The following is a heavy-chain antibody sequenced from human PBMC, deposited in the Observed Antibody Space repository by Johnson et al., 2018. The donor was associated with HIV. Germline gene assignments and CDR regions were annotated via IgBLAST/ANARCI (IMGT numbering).Heavy chain of an antibody. Sequence: VQLVESGGGLVQPGGSLRLSCAVSGFTFSTYWMTWVRQTPGKGLEWVANIKQDETEKHYVDSVKGRFTISRDNAKNSLYLQMNSLRVEDTAVYYCARESAYYDSRGYLGRAFDIWGQGTMVTVYS. CDR3: ARESAYYDSRGYLGRAFDI. D-gene: IGHD3-10*01. J-gene: IGHJ3*02. CDR2: IKQDETEK. V-gene: IGHV3-7*01. CDR1: GFTFSTYW.